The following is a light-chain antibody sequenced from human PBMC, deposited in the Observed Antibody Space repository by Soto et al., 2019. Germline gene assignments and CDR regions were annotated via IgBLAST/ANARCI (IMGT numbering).Light chain of an antibody. J-gene: IGKJ1*01. CDR3: QQWGT. CDR1: QSVSSSY. Sequence: EIVLTQSPGTLSLSPGERATLSCRAIQSVSSSYLAWYQQKPGQAPRLLIYGASSRATGIPDRFSGSGSGTDFTLTISRLEPEDFAVYYCQQWGTFGQGTKV. CDR2: GAS. V-gene: IGKV3-20*01.